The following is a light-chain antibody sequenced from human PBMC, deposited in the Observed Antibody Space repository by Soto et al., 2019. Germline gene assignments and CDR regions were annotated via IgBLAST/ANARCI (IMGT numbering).Light chain of an antibody. CDR1: SSNVRSNT. V-gene: IGLV1-44*01. J-gene: IGLJ1*01. CDR2: ADS. Sequence: QAVVTQPPSASGTPGQRVTISCSGSSSNVRSNTVNWYQQLPGTAPKLLIYADSQRPSGVPDRFSGSNSGTSASLAISGLQSEDEADYYCAAWDDILNGYVFGTGTQLTVL. CDR3: AAWDDILNGYV.